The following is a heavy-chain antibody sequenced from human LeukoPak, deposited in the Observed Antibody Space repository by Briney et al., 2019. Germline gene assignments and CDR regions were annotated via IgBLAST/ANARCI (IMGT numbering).Heavy chain of an antibody. Sequence: GGSLRLSCAESGFTFSSYGMHWVRQAPGKGLERVVVIWYDGSNKCYADSVKGRFTISRDNSKNTLYLQMNSLRAEDTAVYYCAGGRYCTNGVCYTGITDYFDYWGQGTLVTVSS. CDR1: GFTFSSYG. V-gene: IGHV3-33*01. D-gene: IGHD2-8*01. J-gene: IGHJ4*02. CDR3: AGGRYCTNGVCYTGITDYFDY. CDR2: IWYDGSNK.